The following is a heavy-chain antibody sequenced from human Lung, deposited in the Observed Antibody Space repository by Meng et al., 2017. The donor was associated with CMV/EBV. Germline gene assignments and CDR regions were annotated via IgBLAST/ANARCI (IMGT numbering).Heavy chain of an antibody. CDR3: AREATPWNFVHPYFDD. V-gene: IGHV4-31*03. CDR1: GGSISSDSYY. CDR2: SYYSGST. Sequence: LXCTVSGGSISSDSYYWSWIRQHPGKGLEWIGYSYYSGSTYYSSSLKCRLTISLDTSKNQFPLKLNSVTAADTVVYYCAREATPWNFVHPYFDDXRQGXLVTVSS. J-gene: IGHJ4*02. D-gene: IGHD1-7*01.